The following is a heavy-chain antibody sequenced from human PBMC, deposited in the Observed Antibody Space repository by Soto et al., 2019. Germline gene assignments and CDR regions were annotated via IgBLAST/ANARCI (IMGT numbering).Heavy chain of an antibody. CDR2: ITPFSGDV. D-gene: IGHD1-26*01. CDR1: GNTFTYRY. Sequence: QMQLVQSGAEVKKTGSSVTVSCKALGNTFTYRYLHWVRQAPGQALAWMVWITPFSGDVHYAQKFQERVTITRDRSINTAYMQISSLRSEDTAMYFCASGGAGSGPFTWELPDHWGQRTLVTVSS. V-gene: IGHV1-45*02. CDR3: ASGGAGSGPFTWELPDH. J-gene: IGHJ4*02.